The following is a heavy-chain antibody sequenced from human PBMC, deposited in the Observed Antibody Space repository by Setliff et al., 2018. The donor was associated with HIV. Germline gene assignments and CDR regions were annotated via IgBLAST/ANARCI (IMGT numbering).Heavy chain of an antibody. Sequence: GASVKVSCKTSEYSFVSHGMSWVRQAPGQRLEWMGWINAGNGNTKYSQKIQGRVTITRDTSASTAYMELSSLRSEDTAVYYCARDRRPAGINYGYGYFDYWGQGTLVTVSS. CDR1: EYSFVSHG. CDR2: INAGNGNT. V-gene: IGHV1-3*01. J-gene: IGHJ4*02. D-gene: IGHD2-2*02. CDR3: ARDRRPAGINYGYGYFDY.